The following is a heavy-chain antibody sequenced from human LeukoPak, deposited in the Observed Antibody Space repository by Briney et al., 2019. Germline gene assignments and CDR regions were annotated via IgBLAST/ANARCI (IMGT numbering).Heavy chain of an antibody. V-gene: IGHV3-53*01. CDR2: IYSGGST. CDR1: GFTVSSNY. Sequence: GGSLRLSCAASGFTVSSNYMSWVRQAPGKGLEWVSVIYSGGSTYYADSVKGRFTISRDNARNSLFLQMNSLRAEDTAVYYCARAGNYYDSSGYSDYWGQGTLVTVSS. CDR3: ARAGNYYDSSGYSDY. J-gene: IGHJ4*02. D-gene: IGHD3-22*01.